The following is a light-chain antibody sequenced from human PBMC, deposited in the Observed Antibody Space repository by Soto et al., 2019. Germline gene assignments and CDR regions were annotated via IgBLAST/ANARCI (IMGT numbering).Light chain of an antibody. CDR2: WAS. V-gene: IGKV4-1*01. J-gene: IGKJ4*01. CDR1: QSVLFSSNNKNY. Sequence: DIVMTQSPDSLAVSLGERATINCKSSQSVLFSSNNKNYLAWYQRSPGQPPKLLIYWASTRESGVPDRFSGSGSGTDFTLTISSLQAEDVAVYYCQQYYSSPLTFGGGTKVEIK. CDR3: QQYYSSPLT.